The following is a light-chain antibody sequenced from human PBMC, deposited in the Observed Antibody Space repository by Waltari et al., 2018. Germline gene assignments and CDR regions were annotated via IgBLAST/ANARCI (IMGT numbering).Light chain of an antibody. V-gene: IGKV1-9*01. CDR3: QQLKSDPDP. CDR1: QGISHY. J-gene: IGKJ2*01. Sequence: IQLIQSPSSLSASVGDRVTITCRASQGISHYLAWYEQKPGKAPNLLIYAASTWQRGALTRCSGSGAGTDVTHTHSSLQPEDLATYDCQQLKSDPDPFGQGTKLEIK. CDR2: AAS.